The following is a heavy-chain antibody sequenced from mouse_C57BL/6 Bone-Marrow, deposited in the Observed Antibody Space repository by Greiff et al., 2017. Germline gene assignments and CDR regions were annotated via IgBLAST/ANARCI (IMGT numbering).Heavy chain of an antibody. CDR1: GYTFTSYG. J-gene: IGHJ3*01. CDR3: ARRGEDNGTSFAY. V-gene: IGHV1-58*01. Sequence: VQLKQSGAELVSPGSSVKMSCKTSGYTFTSYGINWVKQRPGQGLEWIGYLYLANGYTKYNEKFKGKATLTADTSSSTAYMQLSSLTSEDSAIYFCARRGEDNGTSFAYWGQGTLVTVSA. D-gene: IGHD1-1*01. CDR2: LYLANGYT.